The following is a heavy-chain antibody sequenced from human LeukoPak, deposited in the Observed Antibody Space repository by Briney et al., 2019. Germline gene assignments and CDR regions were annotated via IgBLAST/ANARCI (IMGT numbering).Heavy chain of an antibody. CDR3: ARGRFLEWRNYYYGMDV. CDR2: IYYSGST. D-gene: IGHD3-3*01. CDR1: GGSISSGDYY. Sequence: SETLSLTCTVSGGSISSGDYYWSWIRQPPGKGLEWLGYIYYSGSTYYNPSLKSRVTISVDTSKNQFSLKLSSVTAADTAVYYCARGRFLEWRNYYYGMDVWGQGTTVTVSS. J-gene: IGHJ6*02. V-gene: IGHV4-30-4*01.